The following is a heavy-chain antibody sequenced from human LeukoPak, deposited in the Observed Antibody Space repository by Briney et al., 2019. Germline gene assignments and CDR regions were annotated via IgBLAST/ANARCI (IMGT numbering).Heavy chain of an antibody. V-gene: IGHV4-38-2*01. Sequence: PSETLSLTCAVSGYSISSGYYWGWIRQPPGKGLEWIGSMYRGGRTYYNPSLKSRVTISVDTSKNQFSLKLSSVTAADTAVYYCARNPGSRPLDYWGQGTLVTVSS. CDR1: GYSISSGYY. J-gene: IGHJ4*02. CDR2: MYRGGRT. CDR3: ARNPGSRPLDY.